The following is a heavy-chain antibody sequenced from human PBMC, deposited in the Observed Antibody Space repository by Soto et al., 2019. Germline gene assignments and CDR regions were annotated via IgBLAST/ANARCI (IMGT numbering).Heavy chain of an antibody. Sequence: QVQLVQSGAEVKKPGTSVQVSCKASGYIFSNYYMHWVRQAPGQGLEWMGVFNPSGDATHYAQSFQGRVSVTRDTSTSTVYMELSTLTSEDAAVYYCARRGMSKIGFATWGQGTMVTVSS. D-gene: IGHD3-10*01. V-gene: IGHV1-46*01. CDR2: FNPSGDAT. CDR3: ARRGMSKIGFAT. CDR1: GYIFSNYY. J-gene: IGHJ3*02.